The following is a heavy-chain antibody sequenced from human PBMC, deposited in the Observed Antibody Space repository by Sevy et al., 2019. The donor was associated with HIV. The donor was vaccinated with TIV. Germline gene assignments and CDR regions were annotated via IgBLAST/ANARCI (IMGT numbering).Heavy chain of an antibody. CDR1: GFTFSSYE. D-gene: IGHD4-17*01. V-gene: IGHV3-48*03. J-gene: IGHJ4*02. Sequence: GGSLRLSCTASGFTFSSYEMNWVRQAPGKGLDWVSYISNSGSAIYYSDSVRGRFTISRDNAKNSLYLQMNSLRAEDTAVYYCARDLPPSATTVARFDSWGRGTLVTVSS. CDR3: ARDLPPSATTVARFDS. CDR2: ISNSGSAI.